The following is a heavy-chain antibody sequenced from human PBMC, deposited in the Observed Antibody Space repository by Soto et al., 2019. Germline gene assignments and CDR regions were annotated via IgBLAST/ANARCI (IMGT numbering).Heavy chain of an antibody. Sequence: QVQLQQSGPGLVKPSETLSLTCTVSGGSISSYYWSWIRQPPGQGLEWIGYIYYSGSTNYNPSLKSRVTISVDTSKNQFSLKLSSVTAADTAVYYCARAYVVVTPLLDWFDPWGQGTLVTVSS. D-gene: IGHD2-21*02. CDR3: ARAYVVVTPLLDWFDP. V-gene: IGHV4-59*01. CDR1: GGSISSYY. CDR2: IYYSGST. J-gene: IGHJ5*02.